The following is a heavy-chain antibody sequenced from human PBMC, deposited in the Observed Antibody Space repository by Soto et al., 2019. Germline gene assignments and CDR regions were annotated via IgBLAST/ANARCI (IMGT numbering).Heavy chain of an antibody. CDR3: ARDLSSGYDSYYFVY. J-gene: IGHJ4*02. Sequence: QVRLRQSGPGLVRPSETLSLTCSVSGYLISSGYYWGWVRQTPGKGLEWLGSIDYSGRTYKNPSLKSRVSALVDLSKNQFSLNLRSVTAADTAVYFCARDLSSGYDSYYFVYSGQGTLVTVSS. D-gene: IGHD3-22*01. V-gene: IGHV4-38-2*02. CDR1: GYLISSGYY. CDR2: IDYSGRT.